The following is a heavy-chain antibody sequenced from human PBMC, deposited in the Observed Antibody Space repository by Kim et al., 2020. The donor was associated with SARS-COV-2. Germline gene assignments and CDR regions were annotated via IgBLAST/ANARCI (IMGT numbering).Heavy chain of an antibody. CDR3: AGRVRGVIIEDRDY. CDR2: INHSGST. V-gene: IGHV4-34*01. Sequence: SETLSLTCAVYGGSFSGYYWSWIRQPPGKGLEWIGEINHSGSTNYHPSLKSRVTISVDTSKNQFSLKLSSVTAADTAVYYCAGRVRGVIIEDRDYWGQGTLVTVSS. D-gene: IGHD3-10*01. CDR1: GGSFSGYY. J-gene: IGHJ4*02.